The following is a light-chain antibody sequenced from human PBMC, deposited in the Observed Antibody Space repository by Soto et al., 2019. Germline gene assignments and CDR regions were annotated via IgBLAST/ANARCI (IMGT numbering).Light chain of an antibody. CDR2: DVS. CDR3: CSYGGSYTYV. V-gene: IGLV2-11*01. CDR1: SSDVGAYNY. J-gene: IGLJ1*01. Sequence: QSALTQPRSVSGSPGQSVTISCTGTSSDVGAYNYVSWYQQHPGKAPKLMIYDVSKRPSGVPDRFSGSKSGNTASLTFSGLQAEDEADYYCCSYGGSYTYVFGTGTKLTVL.